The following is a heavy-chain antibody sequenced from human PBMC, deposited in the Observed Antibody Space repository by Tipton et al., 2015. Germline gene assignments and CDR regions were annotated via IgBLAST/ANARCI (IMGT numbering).Heavy chain of an antibody. D-gene: IGHD3-3*01. J-gene: IGHJ6*02. V-gene: IGHV4-61*01. Sequence: TLSLTCTVSGGSVSSGSYYWSWIRQPPGKGLEWMGYISYSGSTHYNPSLKSRVSISLDTSKNQFSLTLNSVTAADTAVYYCARDLEHGMDVWGQGTTVTVSS. CDR1: GGSVSSGSYY. CDR3: ARDLEHGMDV. CDR2: ISYSGST.